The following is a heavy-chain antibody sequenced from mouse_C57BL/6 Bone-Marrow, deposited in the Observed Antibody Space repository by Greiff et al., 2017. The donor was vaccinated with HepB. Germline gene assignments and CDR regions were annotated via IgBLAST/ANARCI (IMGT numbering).Heavy chain of an antibody. V-gene: IGHV5-15*01. CDR1: GFTFSDYG. CDR2: ISNLAYSI. Sequence: EVQLVESGGGLVQPGGSLKLSCAASGFTFSDYGMAWVRQAPRKGPEWVAFISNLAYSIYYADTVTGRFTISRENAKNTLYLEMSSLRSEDTAMYYCARQGGGPNAMDYWGQGTSVTVSS. CDR3: ARQGGGPNAMDY. J-gene: IGHJ4*01.